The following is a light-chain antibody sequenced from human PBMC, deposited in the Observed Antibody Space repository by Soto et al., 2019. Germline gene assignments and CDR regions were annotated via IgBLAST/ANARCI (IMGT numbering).Light chain of an antibody. J-gene: IGLJ1*01. CDR1: SNDVGRYNL. CDR3: FSYGGDSTYV. Sequence: QSALTQPASVSGSPGQSIAISCTGTSNDVGRYNLVSWYQHHPGKAPKVMIYEGSKRPSGVSDRFSGSKSGNTASLTISGLQADDEADYYCFSYGGDSTYVFGPGTKLTVL. V-gene: IGLV2-23*01. CDR2: EGS.